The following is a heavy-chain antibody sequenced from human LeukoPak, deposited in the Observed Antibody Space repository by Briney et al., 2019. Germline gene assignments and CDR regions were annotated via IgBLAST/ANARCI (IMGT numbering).Heavy chain of an antibody. Sequence: SETLSLTCTVSSGSISNYDWSWIRQPAGKGLEWIGRIYTSGSTNYNPSLKSRVTMSVDTSKNQFSLKLSSVTAADTAVYYCARASSWGYCSSTSCYGLYYYYYMDVWGKGTTVTISS. D-gene: IGHD2-2*01. CDR3: ARASSWGYCSSTSCYGLYYYYYMDV. CDR2: IYTSGST. J-gene: IGHJ6*03. V-gene: IGHV4-4*07. CDR1: SGSISNYD.